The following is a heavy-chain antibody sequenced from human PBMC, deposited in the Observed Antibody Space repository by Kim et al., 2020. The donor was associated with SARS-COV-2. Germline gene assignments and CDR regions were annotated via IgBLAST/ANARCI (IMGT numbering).Heavy chain of an antibody. J-gene: IGHJ4*02. V-gene: IGHV4-61*01. Sequence: SETLSLTCTVSGGSVSSGSYYWSWIRQPPGKGLEWIGYIYYSGSTNYNPSLKSRVTISVDTSKNQFSLKLSSVTAADTAVYYCASIACSGGSCYPDYWGQGTLVTVSS. CDR2: IYYSGST. CDR3: ASIACSGGSCYPDY. D-gene: IGHD2-15*01. CDR1: GGSVSSGSYY.